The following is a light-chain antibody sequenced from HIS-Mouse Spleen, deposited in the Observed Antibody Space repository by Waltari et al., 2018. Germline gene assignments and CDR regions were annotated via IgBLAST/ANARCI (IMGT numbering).Light chain of an antibody. CDR2: EDS. J-gene: IGLJ3*02. CDR1: ALPKKY. CDR3: YSTDSSGNHKV. V-gene: IGLV3-10*01. Sequence: SYELTQPPSVSVSPGQTARITCSGDALPKKYAYCYQQKSGQATVLVIYEDSKRPSGIPERFSGYSSGTMATLTISGAQVEDEADYYCYSTDSSGNHKVFGGGTKLTVL.